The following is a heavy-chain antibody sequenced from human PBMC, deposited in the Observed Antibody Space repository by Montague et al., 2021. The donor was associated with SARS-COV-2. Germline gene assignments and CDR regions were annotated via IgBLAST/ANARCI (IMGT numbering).Heavy chain of an antibody. CDR1: GGSISSYY. V-gene: IGHV4-59*01. Sequence: SETLSLTCTVSGGSISSYYWSWIRQPPGKGPEWIGYIYYGGSTNYNPSLKSRVTISVDASKNQFSLKLSSVTAADTAVYYCARGFDYWGQGTLVTVSS. CDR2: IYYGGST. CDR3: ARGFDY. J-gene: IGHJ4*02.